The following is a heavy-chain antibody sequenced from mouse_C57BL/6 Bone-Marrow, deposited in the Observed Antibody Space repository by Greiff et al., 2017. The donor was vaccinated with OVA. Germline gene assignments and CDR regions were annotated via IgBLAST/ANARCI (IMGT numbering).Heavy chain of an antibody. D-gene: IGHD1-1*01. CDR1: GFTFSNYW. CDR3: TPDYYVHYFDY. Sequence: EVKLMESGGGLVQPGGSMKLSCVASGFTFSNYWMNWVRQSPEKGLEWVAQIRLKSDNYATHYAESVKGRFTISRDDSKISVYLQMHNLRAEDTGIYYCTPDYYVHYFDYWGQGTTLTVSS. V-gene: IGHV6-3*01. CDR2: IRLKSDNYAT. J-gene: IGHJ2*01.